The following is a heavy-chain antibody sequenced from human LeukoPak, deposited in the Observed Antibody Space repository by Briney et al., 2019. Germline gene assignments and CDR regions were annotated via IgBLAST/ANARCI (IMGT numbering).Heavy chain of an antibody. Sequence: GGSLRLSCAASGFTFSSYAMSWVHQAPGKGLEWVSSISSSSSYIYYADSVKGRFTISRDNAKNSLYLQMNSLRAEDTAVYYCARDPDPYDSSGYYYYWGQGTLVTVSS. CDR3: ARDPDPYDSSGYYYY. D-gene: IGHD3-22*01. CDR2: ISSSSSYI. V-gene: IGHV3-21*01. J-gene: IGHJ4*02. CDR1: GFTFSSYA.